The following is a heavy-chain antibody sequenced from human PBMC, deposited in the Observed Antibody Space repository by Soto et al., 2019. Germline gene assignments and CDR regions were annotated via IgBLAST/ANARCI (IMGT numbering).Heavy chain of an antibody. J-gene: IGHJ3*02. CDR1: GYSFTSYW. CDR3: ASPHDFRPQYVAFDI. D-gene: IGHD3-3*01. V-gene: IGHV5-51*01. Sequence: GESLKISCKGSGYSFTSYWIGWVRQMPGKGLEWMGIIYPGDSDTRYSPSFQGQVTISADKSISTAYLQWSSLKASDTAMYYCASPHDFRPQYVAFDIWGQGTMVTVSS. CDR2: IYPGDSDT.